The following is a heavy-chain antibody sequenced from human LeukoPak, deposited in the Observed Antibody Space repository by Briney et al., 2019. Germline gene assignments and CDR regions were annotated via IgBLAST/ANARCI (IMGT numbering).Heavy chain of an antibody. J-gene: IGHJ5*02. Sequence: ASVKVSCKASGGTFSSYAINWVRQATGQGLEWMGWMNPNSGNTGYAQKFQGRVTMTRNTSISTAYMELSSLRSEDTAVYYCARGLDCSSTSCYDWFDPWGQGTLVTVSS. V-gene: IGHV1-8*02. D-gene: IGHD2-2*01. CDR3: ARGLDCSSTSCYDWFDP. CDR2: MNPNSGNT. CDR1: GGTFSSYA.